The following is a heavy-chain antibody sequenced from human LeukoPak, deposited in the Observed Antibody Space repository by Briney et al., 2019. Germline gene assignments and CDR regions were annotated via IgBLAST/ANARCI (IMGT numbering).Heavy chain of an antibody. CDR2: ISSSSSTI. J-gene: IGHJ6*02. CDR1: GFTFSSYS. Sequence: GGSLRLSCAASGFTFSSYSMNWVRQAPGKGLEWVSYISSSSSTIYYADSVKGRFTISRDNAKNSLYLQMNSLRAEDTAVYYCARVTGGDIAAADTIYYYYYGMDVWGQGTTVTVSS. V-gene: IGHV3-48*04. CDR3: ARVTGGDIAAADTIYYYYYGMDV. D-gene: IGHD6-13*01.